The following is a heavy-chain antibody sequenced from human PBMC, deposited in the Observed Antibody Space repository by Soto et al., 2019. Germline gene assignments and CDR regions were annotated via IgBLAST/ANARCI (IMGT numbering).Heavy chain of an antibody. J-gene: IGHJ5*02. CDR3: VRRHVSATGIDWFDP. V-gene: IGHV1-3*01. Sequence: KVSCKASGYPFTSYGIHWVRQAPGQRLEWMGWINAANGDTKYSPKVQGRVTITRDTSASTAYMELSSLRSEDTAVYYCVRRHVSATGIDWFDPWGQGTLVTVSS. D-gene: IGHD6-13*01. CDR2: INAANGDT. CDR1: GYPFTSYG.